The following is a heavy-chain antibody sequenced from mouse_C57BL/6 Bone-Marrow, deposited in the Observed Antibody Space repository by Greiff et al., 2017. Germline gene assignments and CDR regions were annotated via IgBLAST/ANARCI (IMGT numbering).Heavy chain of an antibody. D-gene: IGHD1-1*01. V-gene: IGHV5-4*01. CDR1: GFTFSSYA. CDR2: ISDGGSYT. Sequence: EVKLMESGGGLVKPGGSLKLSCAASGFTFSSYAMSWVRQTPGKRLEWVATISDGGSYTYYPDNVKGRFTISRDNAKNNLYLQMSHLKSEDTAMYYCARELRTYFDYWGQGTTLTVSS. J-gene: IGHJ2*01. CDR3: ARELRTYFDY.